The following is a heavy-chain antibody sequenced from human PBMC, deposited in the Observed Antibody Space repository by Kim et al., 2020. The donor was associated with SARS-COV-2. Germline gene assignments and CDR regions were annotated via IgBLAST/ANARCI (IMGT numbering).Heavy chain of an antibody. CDR2: IYYSGST. CDR1: GGSISSGGYY. D-gene: IGHD4-17*01. J-gene: IGHJ6*02. V-gene: IGHV4-31*03. CDR3: ARDRIGTTVTTGYYYYGMDV. Sequence: SETLSLTCTVSGGSISSGGYYWSWIRQHPGKGLEWIGYIYYSGSTYYNPSLKSRVTISVDTSKNQFSLKLSSVTAADTAVYYCARDRIGTTVTTGYYYYGMDVSGQGTTVTVSS.